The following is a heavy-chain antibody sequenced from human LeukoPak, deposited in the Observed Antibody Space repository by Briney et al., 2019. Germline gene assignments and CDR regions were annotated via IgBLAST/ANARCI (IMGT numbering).Heavy chain of an antibody. D-gene: IGHD6-13*01. V-gene: IGHV4-59*01. J-gene: IGHJ2*01. Sequence: PSETLSLTCTVSGDSISSYYWSWIRQPPGKGLEWIGYIYYSGSTNYNPSLKSRVTISVDTSKNQFSLKLSSVTAADTAVYYCASYKRISAAGPYWYFDLWGRGTLVTVSS. CDR3: ASYKRISAAGPYWYFDL. CDR2: IYYSGST. CDR1: GDSISSYY.